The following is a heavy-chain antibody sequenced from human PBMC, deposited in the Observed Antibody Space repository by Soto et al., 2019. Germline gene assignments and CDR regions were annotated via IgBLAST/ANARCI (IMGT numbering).Heavy chain of an antibody. D-gene: IGHD3-3*01. V-gene: IGHV1-18*01. J-gene: IGHJ3*02. CDR1: GYTFTRYG. Sequence: ASVKVSCKASGYTFTRYGISWVRQAPGQGLEWMGWVSAYNGNTNYAQKLQGRVTMTTDTSTSTTYMELRSLRSDDTAVYYCARSTLRFLEWLLYDDAFDIWGQGTMVTVSS. CDR2: VSAYNGNT. CDR3: ARSTLRFLEWLLYDDAFDI.